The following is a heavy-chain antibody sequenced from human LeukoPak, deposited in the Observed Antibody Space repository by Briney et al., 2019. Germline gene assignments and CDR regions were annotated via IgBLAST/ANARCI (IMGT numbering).Heavy chain of an antibody. CDR2: INPNSGGT. V-gene: IGHV1-2*02. CDR1: GYTFTGYY. J-gene: IGHJ6*03. D-gene: IGHD6-6*01. Sequence: ASVKVSCKASGYTFTGYYMHWVRQAPGQGLEWMGWINPNSGGTNYAQKFQGRVTMTRDTSISTAYMELSRLRSDDTAVYYCARAGDSSSSGNYYYYYYMDVWGQGTLVTVSS. CDR3: ARAGDSSSSGNYYYYYYMDV.